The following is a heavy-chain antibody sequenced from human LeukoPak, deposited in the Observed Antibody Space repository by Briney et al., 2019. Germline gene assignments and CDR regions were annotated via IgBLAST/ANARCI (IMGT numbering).Heavy chain of an antibody. CDR1: GCTFTGYY. D-gene: IGHD2-2*01. Sequence: ASVKVSCKASGCTFTGYYMHWVRQAPAQGLEWMGWINPNSGGTNYAQKFQGRVTMTRDTSISTAYMELSRLRSDDTAVYYCARGQLGYCSSTSCYRGFDPWGEGTLVTVSS. CDR3: ARGQLGYCSSTSCYRGFDP. CDR2: INPNSGGT. V-gene: IGHV1-2*02. J-gene: IGHJ5*02.